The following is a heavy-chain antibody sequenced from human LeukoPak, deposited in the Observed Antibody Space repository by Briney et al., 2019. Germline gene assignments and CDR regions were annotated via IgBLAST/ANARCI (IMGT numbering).Heavy chain of an antibody. Sequence: SVKVSCKASGGTFSSYAISWVRQAPGQGLELMGGIIPIFGTANYAQKFQGRVTITTDESTGTAYMELSSLRSEDTAVYYCARGETYSGTRHPYYYYYMDVWGKGTTVTVSS. CDR3: ARGETYSGTRHPYYYYYMDV. J-gene: IGHJ6*03. CDR2: IIPIFGTA. D-gene: IGHD5-12*01. V-gene: IGHV1-69*05. CDR1: GGTFSSYA.